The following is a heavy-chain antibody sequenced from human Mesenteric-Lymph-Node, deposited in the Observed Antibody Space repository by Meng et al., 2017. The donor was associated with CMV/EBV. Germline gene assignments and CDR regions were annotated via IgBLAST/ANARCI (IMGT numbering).Heavy chain of an antibody. V-gene: IGHV3-21*06. CDR1: GFIFSRYS. CDR3: AGYSYGGFYGMDV. D-gene: IGHD5-18*01. Sequence: GGSLILSCAASGFIFSRYSMNWARQAPGKGPEWVSSIDSTSSYTYYADSVKGRFTISRDNTRNTFHLQMNSLRVEDTAVYYCAGYSYGGFYGMDVWGQGTTVTVSS. CDR2: IDSTSSYT. J-gene: IGHJ6*02.